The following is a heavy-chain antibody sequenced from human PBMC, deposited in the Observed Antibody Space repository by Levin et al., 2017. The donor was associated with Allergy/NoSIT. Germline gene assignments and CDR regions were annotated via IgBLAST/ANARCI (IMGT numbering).Heavy chain of an antibody. V-gene: IGHV3-23*01. D-gene: IGHD4-17*01. CDR3: AKLTVTTKYFFDY. J-gene: IGHJ4*02. CDR2: ISGSGDVT. Sequence: GESLKISCAASGFTFSSNGMSWVRQAPGKGLEWVSLISGSGDVTYYTDSVKGRFTISRDNSKNTLFLQMSSLRAEDTAVYFCAKLTVTTKYFFDYWGQGTLVTVSS. CDR1: GFTFSSNG.